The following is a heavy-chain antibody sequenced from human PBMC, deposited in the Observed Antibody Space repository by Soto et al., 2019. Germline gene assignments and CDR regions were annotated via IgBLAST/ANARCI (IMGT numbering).Heavy chain of an antibody. CDR3: ARIETGGVVTRPNGLAP. CDR1: GYTFTTYA. CDR2: INAGNGNT. V-gene: IGHV1-3*01. Sequence: EASVKVSCKASGYTFTTYAMHWVRQAPGQSLEWMGWINAGNGNTKYSQKFQGRVTITRDTSASTAYMELSSLRSEDTAVYYCARIETGGVVTRPNGLAPWGQGPLVPVSS. J-gene: IGHJ5*02. D-gene: IGHD2-21*02.